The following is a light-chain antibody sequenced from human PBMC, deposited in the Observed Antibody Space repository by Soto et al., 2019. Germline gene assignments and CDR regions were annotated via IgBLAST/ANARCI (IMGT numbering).Light chain of an antibody. CDR3: QQSYSTPRT. CDR2: KAS. J-gene: IGKJ1*01. CDR1: ETIDSF. Sequence: DIRLTQSPSTLSASVGDRVTITCGASETIDSFFAWYQQRPGKPPNLVIYKASTLASGVPSRLSGRGYGTDLPITISSMKHEDFETHYCQQSYSTPRTFGQGTKVDIK. V-gene: IGKV1-39*01.